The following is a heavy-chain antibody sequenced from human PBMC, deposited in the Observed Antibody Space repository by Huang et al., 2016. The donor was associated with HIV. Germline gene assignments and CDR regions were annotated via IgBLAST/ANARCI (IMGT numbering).Heavy chain of an antibody. CDR1: GFSFTSYW. J-gene: IGHJ4*02. Sequence: EVQLVQSGVEVKKPGESLKISCKGSGFSFTSYWIGWVRQMPGKGLEWMGISFPGNSNTLYSPAFQGQVTISADKYTRTAYLQWSSLKASDSAIYYCAIHDSNDFTFDDWGQGTLVAVSS. V-gene: IGHV5-51*03. CDR2: SFPGNSNT. D-gene: IGHD5-18*01. CDR3: AIHDSNDFTFDD.